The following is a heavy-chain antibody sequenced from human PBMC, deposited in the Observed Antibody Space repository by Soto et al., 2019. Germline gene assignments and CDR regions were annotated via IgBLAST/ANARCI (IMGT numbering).Heavy chain of an antibody. CDR1: GYSFTSYW. D-gene: IGHD2-2*01. J-gene: IGHJ5*02. Sequence: PGESLKISCKGSGYSFTSYWIGWVRQMPGKGLEWMGIIYPGDSDTRYSPSFQGQVTISADKSISTAYLQWSSLKASDTAMYYCARRSPFIVPAAMGWFDPWGQGTLVTVSS. V-gene: IGHV5-51*01. CDR3: ARRSPFIVPAAMGWFDP. CDR2: IYPGDSDT.